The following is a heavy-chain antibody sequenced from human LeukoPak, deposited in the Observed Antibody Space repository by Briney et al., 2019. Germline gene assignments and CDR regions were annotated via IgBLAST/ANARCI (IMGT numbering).Heavy chain of an antibody. CDR2: IYYSGST. V-gene: IGHV4-59*08. J-gene: IGHJ6*02. Sequence: PSETLSLTCTVSGGSISSYYWNWIRQPPGKGLEWIGYIYYSGSTNYNPSLKSRVTISVDTSKNQFSLKLSSVTAADTAVYYCARHVNYYYGMDAWGQGTTVTVSS. CDR3: ARHVNYYYGMDA. CDR1: GGSISSYY.